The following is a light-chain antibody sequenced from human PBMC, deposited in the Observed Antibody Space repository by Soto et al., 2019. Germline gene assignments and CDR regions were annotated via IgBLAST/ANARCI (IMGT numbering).Light chain of an antibody. V-gene: IGKV1-39*01. CDR1: QSISSY. CDR2: AAS. Sequence: DIDISHSPSSLSASVGDRVTITCRASQSISSYLNWYQQKPGKAPKLLIYAASSLQSGVPSRFSGSGSGTDFTLTISSLQPEDFATYYCQQSYSTPPTFGQGTKVDIK. CDR3: QQSYSTPPT. J-gene: IGKJ1*01.